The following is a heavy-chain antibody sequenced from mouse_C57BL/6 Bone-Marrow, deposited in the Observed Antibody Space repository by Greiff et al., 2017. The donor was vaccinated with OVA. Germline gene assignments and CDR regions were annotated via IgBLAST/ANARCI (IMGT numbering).Heavy chain of an antibody. D-gene: IGHD2-5*01. CDR2: IYPGDGDT. CDR1: GYAFSSSW. CDR3: ARTGYSNQWYFDV. J-gene: IGHJ1*03. Sequence: QVHVKQSGPELVKPGASVKISCKASGYAFSSSWMNWVKQRPGTGLEWIGRIYPGDGDTNYNGKFKGKATLTADKSSSTAYMQLSSLTSEDSAVYVCARTGYSNQWYFDVWGTGTTVTVSS. V-gene: IGHV1-82*01.